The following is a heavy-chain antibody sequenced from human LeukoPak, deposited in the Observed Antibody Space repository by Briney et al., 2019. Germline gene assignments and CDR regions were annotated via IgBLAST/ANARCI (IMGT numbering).Heavy chain of an antibody. CDR1: GGTFSSYA. CDR2: IIPIFATA. Sequence: GSSVKVSCKASGGTFSSYAISWVRQAPGQGLEWMGGIIPIFATANYAQKFQGRVTITADESTSTAYMELSSLRSEDTAVYYCARAGGVRYFDWLGAFDIWGQGTMVTVSS. D-gene: IGHD3-9*01. J-gene: IGHJ3*02. V-gene: IGHV1-69*01. CDR3: ARAGGVRYFDWLGAFDI.